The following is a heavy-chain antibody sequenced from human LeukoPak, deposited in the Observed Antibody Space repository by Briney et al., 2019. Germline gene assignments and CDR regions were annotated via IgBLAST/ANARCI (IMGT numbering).Heavy chain of an antibody. J-gene: IGHJ4*02. CDR3: ARSADSSGYYLWFDY. Sequence: GESLKISCKGSGYGFTSYWIGWVRQMPGKGLEWMGIIYPGDSDTRYSPSFQGQVTISADKSISTAYLQWSSLKASDTAMYYCARSADSSGYYLWFDYWGQGTLVTVSS. CDR1: GYGFTSYW. V-gene: IGHV5-51*01. CDR2: IYPGDSDT. D-gene: IGHD3-22*01.